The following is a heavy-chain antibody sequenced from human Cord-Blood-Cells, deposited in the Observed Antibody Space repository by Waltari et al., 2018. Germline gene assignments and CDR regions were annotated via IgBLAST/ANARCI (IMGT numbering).Heavy chain of an antibody. CDR1: GFTFSSYA. V-gene: IGHV3-30-3*01. J-gene: IGHJ4*02. CDR3: ASSGYCSSTSCYYFDY. D-gene: IGHD2-2*01. Sequence: QVQLVESGGGVVQHGRSLRLSCAASGFTFSSYAMHWVRQAPGKGLEWVAVISYDGSNKYYADSVKGRFTISRDNSKNTLYLQMNSLRAEDTAVYYCASSGYCSSTSCYYFDYWGQGTLVTVS. CDR2: ISYDGSNK.